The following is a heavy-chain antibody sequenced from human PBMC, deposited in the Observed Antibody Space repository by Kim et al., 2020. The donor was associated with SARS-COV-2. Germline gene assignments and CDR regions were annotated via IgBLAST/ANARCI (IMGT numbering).Heavy chain of an antibody. CDR3: AKVPPVRGLVTDFDY. V-gene: IGHV3-23*01. Sequence: ESVKGRFTISRDNSKNTLYLQMNSLRAEDTAVYYCAKVPPVRGLVTDFDYWGQGTLVTVSS. J-gene: IGHJ4*02. D-gene: IGHD3-9*01.